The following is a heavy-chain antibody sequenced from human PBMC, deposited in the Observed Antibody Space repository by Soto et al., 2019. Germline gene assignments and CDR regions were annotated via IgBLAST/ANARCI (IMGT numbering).Heavy chain of an antibody. J-gene: IGHJ6*03. CDR1: GFTFSSYS. Sequence: GGSLRLSCTASGFTFSSYSMNWVRQAPGKGLEWVSFISSSGGTIYYANSVKGRFTISRENAKNSLYLQMNSLRAEDTAVYYCASDLRDIVVVPAAMDSYYYYMDVWGKGTTVTVSS. V-gene: IGHV3-48*01. CDR3: ASDLRDIVVVPAAMDSYYYYMDV. CDR2: ISSSGGTI. D-gene: IGHD2-2*01.